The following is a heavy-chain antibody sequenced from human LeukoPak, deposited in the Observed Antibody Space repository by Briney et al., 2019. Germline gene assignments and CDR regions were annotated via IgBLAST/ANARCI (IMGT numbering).Heavy chain of an antibody. J-gene: IGHJ6*03. CDR2: INPNSGGT. Sequence: ASVKVSCKASGYTFTGYYMHWVRQAPRQGLEWMGWINPNSGGTNYAQKFQGRVTMTRDTSISTAYMELSRLRSDDTAVYYCASTLDGTSSYYYYYYMDVWGKGTTVTVSS. CDR1: GYTFTGYY. CDR3: ASTLDGTSSYYYYYYMDV. V-gene: IGHV1-2*02. D-gene: IGHD6-6*01.